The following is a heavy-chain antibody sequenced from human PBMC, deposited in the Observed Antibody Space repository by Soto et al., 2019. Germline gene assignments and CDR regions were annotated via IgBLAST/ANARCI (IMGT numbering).Heavy chain of an antibody. J-gene: IGHJ5*02. CDR2: IYWDDDK. CDR1: GFSLSTSGVG. D-gene: IGHD6-13*01. Sequence: SGPTLVNPTQTLTLTCTFSGFSLSTSGVGVGWIRQPPGKALEWLALIYWDDDKRYSPSLKSRLTITKDTSKNQVVLTMTNMDPVDTATYYCAHKPRIAAAVELSLEWFDPWGQGTLVTVSS. V-gene: IGHV2-5*02. CDR3: AHKPRIAAAVELSLEWFDP.